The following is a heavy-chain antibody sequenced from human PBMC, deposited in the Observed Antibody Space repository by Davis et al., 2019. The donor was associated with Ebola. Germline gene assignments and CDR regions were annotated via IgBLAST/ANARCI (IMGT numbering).Heavy chain of an antibody. J-gene: IGHJ3*02. D-gene: IGHD3-10*02. CDR2: IIPIFGTA. V-gene: IGHV1-69*13. CDR1: GGTFSSYA. Sequence: SVKVSCQASGGTFSSYAISWVRQAPGQGLEWMGGIIPIFGTANYAQRFQGRVTITADESRTTAYMELSSLRSEDTAVYYCARFRTYYYVTREGAFDIWGQGTMVTVSS. CDR3: ARFRTYYYVTREGAFDI.